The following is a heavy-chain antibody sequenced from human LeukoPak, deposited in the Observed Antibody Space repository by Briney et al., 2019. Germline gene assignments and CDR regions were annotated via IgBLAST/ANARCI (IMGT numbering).Heavy chain of an antibody. CDR2: ISTSSTNI. CDR1: GFTLRYYS. D-gene: IGHD6-19*01. CDR3: ATISSAWTGNSFDP. Sequence: GGSLRLSCAASGFTLRYYSMNWVRQAPGKGLEWVSFISTSSTNIYYADSVKGQFTISRDNAKNSLYLQMNSLRDEDTAVYYCATISSAWTGNSFDPWGQGTLVTVSS. V-gene: IGHV3-48*02. J-gene: IGHJ5*02.